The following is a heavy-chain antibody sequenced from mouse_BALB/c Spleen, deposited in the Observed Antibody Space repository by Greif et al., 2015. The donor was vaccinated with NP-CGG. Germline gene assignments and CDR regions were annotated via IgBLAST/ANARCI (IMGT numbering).Heavy chain of an antibody. CDR1: GYTFTSYW. CDR2: INPSTGYT. CDR3: GAHYYGTFDY. V-gene: IGHV1-7*01. D-gene: IGHD1-1*01. J-gene: IGHJ2*01. Sequence: VQLQQSGAELAKPGASVKMSCKASGYTFTSYWMHWVKQRPGQGLEWIGYINPSTGYTEYNQKFKDKATLTADKSSSTAYMQLSSLTSEGSAVYYCGAHYYGTFDYWGQGTTLTVSS.